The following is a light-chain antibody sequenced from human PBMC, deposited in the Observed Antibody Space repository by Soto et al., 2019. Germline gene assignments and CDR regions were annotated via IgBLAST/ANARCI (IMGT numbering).Light chain of an antibody. Sequence: EVVLTQSPVTLSLSPGERATLSCRASQSVSKYLVWYQQKAGQAPRLLIYDASNRATGIPARFSGSGSGTDFTLTISILEPEDFAVYYCQQRNSWPPTFGGGTKVEIK. CDR2: DAS. CDR1: QSVSKY. CDR3: QQRNSWPPT. J-gene: IGKJ4*01. V-gene: IGKV3-11*01.